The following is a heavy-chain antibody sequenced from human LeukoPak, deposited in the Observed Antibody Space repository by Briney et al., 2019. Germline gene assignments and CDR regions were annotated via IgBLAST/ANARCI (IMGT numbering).Heavy chain of an antibody. CDR3: ARLSQDVPAAIFGWFDP. J-gene: IGHJ5*02. CDR2: IYPGDSDT. CDR1: GYSFTSYW. D-gene: IGHD2-2*02. V-gene: IGHV5-51*01. Sequence: GESLKISCKGSGYSFTSYWIGWVRQMPGKGLEWMGIIYPGDSDTRYSPSFQGQVTISADKSISTAYLQWSSLKASDTAMYYCARLSQDVPAAIFGWFDPWGQGTLVTVSS.